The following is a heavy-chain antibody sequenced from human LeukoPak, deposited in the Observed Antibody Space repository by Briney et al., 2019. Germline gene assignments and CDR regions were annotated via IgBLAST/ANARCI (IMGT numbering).Heavy chain of an antibody. CDR2: NKRDGRHT. Sequence: PGGSLRLSCSASGFAFSNYAMHWVRQAQGKGLVWFSRNKRDGRHTIYADSVKGRFTISRDNAKNTLYLQMNSLRVEDSAVYYCASSILMWLGDDMDAWGQGTTVTVSS. D-gene: IGHD3-10*01. CDR3: ASSILMWLGDDMDA. CDR1: GFAFSNYA. V-gene: IGHV3-74*01. J-gene: IGHJ6*02.